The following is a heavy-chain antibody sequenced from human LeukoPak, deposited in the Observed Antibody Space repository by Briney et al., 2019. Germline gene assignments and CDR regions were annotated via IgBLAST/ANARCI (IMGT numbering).Heavy chain of an antibody. J-gene: IGHJ4*02. V-gene: IGHV3-23*01. Sequence: PGGSLRLSCAASGFTFSSYAMSWVRQAPGKGLEWVSSISGSGGSTYYADSVKGYFTISRDNSKNTLYLRMNSLRAEDTAVYYCARDLETIEQLAGPSYFDYWGQGTLVTVSS. D-gene: IGHD6-6*01. CDR3: ARDLETIEQLAGPSYFDY. CDR1: GFTFSSYA. CDR2: ISGSGGST.